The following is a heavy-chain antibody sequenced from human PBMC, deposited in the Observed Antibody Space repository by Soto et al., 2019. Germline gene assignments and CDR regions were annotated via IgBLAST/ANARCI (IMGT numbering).Heavy chain of an antibody. CDR2: AIPVLGVA. V-gene: IGHV1-69*08. Sequence: QVQLVQSGAEVKKPGSSVKVSCKASGGNFRSQSISISWVRQAPGQGLAWMGRAIPVLGVANYAQKFQGRVTTTADKSTSTDYTELNSLRSDDTARYDYARDRDVAAPGTGETNYYYGMDVWGQGTTVTVSS. CDR3: ARDRDVAAPGTGETNYYYGMDV. J-gene: IGHJ6*02. D-gene: IGHD6-13*01. CDR1: GGNFRSQS.